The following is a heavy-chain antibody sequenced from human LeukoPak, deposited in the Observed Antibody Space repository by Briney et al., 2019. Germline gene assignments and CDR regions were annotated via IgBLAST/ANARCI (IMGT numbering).Heavy chain of an antibody. Sequence: GGSLRLSCAASGFTFSSYAMHWVRQAPGKGLEWVAVISYDGSNKYYADSMKGRFTISRDNSKNTLYLQMNSLRAEDTAVYYCARALYSSSWFHYYYYYGMDVWGQGTTVTVSS. J-gene: IGHJ6*02. CDR1: GFTFSSYA. V-gene: IGHV3-30-3*01. CDR2: ISYDGSNK. D-gene: IGHD6-13*01. CDR3: ARALYSSSWFHYYYYYGMDV.